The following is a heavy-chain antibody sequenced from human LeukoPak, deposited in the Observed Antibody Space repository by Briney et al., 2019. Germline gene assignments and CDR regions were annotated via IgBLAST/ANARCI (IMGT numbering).Heavy chain of an antibody. J-gene: IGHJ4*02. Sequence: PGGSLRLSCAASGFTFSSYWMSWVRQAPGKGLEWVANIKQDGSEKYYVDSVKGRFTISRDNAKNSLYLQMNSLRAEDTAVYYCARDTYYYDSSGYYYFNDYWGQGTLVTVSS. D-gene: IGHD3-22*01. CDR1: GFTFSSYW. CDR3: ARDTYYYDSSGYYYFNDY. V-gene: IGHV3-7*01. CDR2: IKQDGSEK.